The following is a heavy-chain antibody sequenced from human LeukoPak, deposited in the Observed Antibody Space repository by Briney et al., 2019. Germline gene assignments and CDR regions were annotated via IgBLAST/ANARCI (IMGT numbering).Heavy chain of an antibody. D-gene: IGHD1-26*01. CDR2: IYTSGST. CDR3: ASYTSSGSYFDY. Sequence: SETLSLTCTVSGGSISSYYWIWIRQPAGKGLEWIGRIYTSGSTYYNPSLESRVTLSVGKSKNQFSLRLTSVTAANTAVYYCASYTSSGSYFDYWGQGTLVTVSS. J-gene: IGHJ4*02. V-gene: IGHV4-4*07. CDR1: GGSISSYY.